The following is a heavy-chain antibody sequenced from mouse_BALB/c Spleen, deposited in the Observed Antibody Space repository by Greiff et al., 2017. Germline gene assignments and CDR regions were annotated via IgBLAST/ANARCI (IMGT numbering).Heavy chain of an antibody. CDR1: GYSITSDYA. CDR2: ISYSGST. CDR3: AREDITTVDYAMDY. Sequence: EVKVEESGPGLVKPSQSLSLTCTVTGYSITSDYAWNWIRQFPGNKLEWMGYISYSGSTSYNPSLKSRISITRDTSKNQFFLQLNSVTTEDTATYYCAREDITTVDYAMDYWGQGTSVTVSS. D-gene: IGHD1-1*01. J-gene: IGHJ4*01. V-gene: IGHV3-2*02.